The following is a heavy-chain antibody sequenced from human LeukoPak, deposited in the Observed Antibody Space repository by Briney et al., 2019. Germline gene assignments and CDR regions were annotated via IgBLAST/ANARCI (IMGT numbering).Heavy chain of an antibody. CDR3: ARENFDY. J-gene: IGHJ4*02. V-gene: IGHV3-33*01. CDR2: IWYDGSNA. CDR1: GFTFSSNG. Sequence: PGRSLRLSCAASGFTFSSNGMHWVRQAPGKGLEWVAIIWYDGSNAYYADSVKGRFTISRDNSKNTLYLQMNSLRAEDTAVYYCARENFDYWGQGTLVTVSS.